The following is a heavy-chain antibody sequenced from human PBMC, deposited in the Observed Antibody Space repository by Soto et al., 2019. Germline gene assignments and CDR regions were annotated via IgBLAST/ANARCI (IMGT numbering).Heavy chain of an antibody. D-gene: IGHD5-12*01. Sequence: QVQLQESGPGLVRPSQTLSLTCTVSGDSITSGAYYWTWIRQHPGKGLELIGCIYYTGNTYYNPSLKGRVPITLDTSKNQFPLRVTSVIAADYAVYYCGRGGYGYRAGTTQPWGQGAQVTVSS. CDR3: GRGGYGYRAGTTQP. V-gene: IGHV4-31*03. J-gene: IGHJ4*02. CDR1: GDSITSGAYY. CDR2: IYYTGNT.